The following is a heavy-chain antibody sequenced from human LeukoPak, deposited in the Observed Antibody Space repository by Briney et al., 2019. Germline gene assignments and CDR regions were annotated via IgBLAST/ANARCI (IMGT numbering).Heavy chain of an antibody. CDR1: GFTFSSYG. CDR3: ASGSYLWGGMDV. CDR2: ISYDGSNK. D-gene: IGHD1-26*01. Sequence: GRSLRLSCAASGFTFSSYGMHWVRQAPGKGLEWVAVISYDGSNKYYADSVKGRFTISRDNSKNTLYLQMNSLRAEDTAVYYCASGSYLWGGMDVWDQGTTVTVSS. V-gene: IGHV3-30*03. J-gene: IGHJ6*02.